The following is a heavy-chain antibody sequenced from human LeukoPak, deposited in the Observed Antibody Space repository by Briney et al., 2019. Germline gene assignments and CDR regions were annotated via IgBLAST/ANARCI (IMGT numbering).Heavy chain of an antibody. Sequence: PGGPLRLSCAASGFTFSSYAMSWVRQAPGKGLEWVSAISGGADTTYYADSVKGRFTISRDNSKNTLHLQTNSLRAEDTAVYYCAKDCRQMATYDAFDIWGQGTIVTVSS. CDR1: GFTFSSYA. V-gene: IGHV3-23*01. CDR3: AKDCRQMATYDAFDI. J-gene: IGHJ3*02. D-gene: IGHD5-24*01. CDR2: ISGGADTT.